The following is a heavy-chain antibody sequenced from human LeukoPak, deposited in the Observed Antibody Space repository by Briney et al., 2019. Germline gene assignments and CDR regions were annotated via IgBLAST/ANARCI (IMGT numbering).Heavy chain of an antibody. D-gene: IGHD3-9*01. V-gene: IGHV4-39*01. CDR1: GGSISSSSYF. CDR2: IYYSGST. CDR3: ARRRDYDILTGYVDY. Sequence: SETLSLTCTVSGGSISSSSYFWGWIRQPPGKGLEWIGSIYYSGSTYYNPSLKSRVTISVDTSKNQFSLKLSSVTAVDTAVYYCARRRDYDILTGYVDYWGQGTLVTVSS. J-gene: IGHJ4*02.